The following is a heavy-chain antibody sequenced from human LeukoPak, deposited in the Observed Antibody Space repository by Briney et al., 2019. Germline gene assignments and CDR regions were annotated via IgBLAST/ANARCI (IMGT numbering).Heavy chain of an antibody. J-gene: IGHJ4*02. CDR3: ARGSHDYGDYYFDY. Sequence: GGSLRLSCVASGFDVSSNYMSWVRQAPGKGLEWVANIKQDGSEKYYVDSVKGRFTISRDNAKNSLYLQMNSLRAEDTAVYYCARGSHDYGDYYFDYWGQGTLVTVSS. CDR1: GFDVSSNY. V-gene: IGHV3-7*01. CDR2: IKQDGSEK. D-gene: IGHD4-17*01.